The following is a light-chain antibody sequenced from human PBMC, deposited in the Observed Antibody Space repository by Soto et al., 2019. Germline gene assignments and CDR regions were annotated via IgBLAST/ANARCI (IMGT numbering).Light chain of an antibody. CDR1: NSRSGSNY. CDR3: AKWDDSLRVYV. CDR2: RND. Sequence: QPALPQPPSASGTPGQRVTISCSTSNSRSGSNYVYWYQQLPGAAPKLLIYRNDQRPSGVPDRFSGSKSGTSASLAISGLRSEDEGDYFCAKWDDSLRVYVFGSGTKVTVL. J-gene: IGLJ1*01. V-gene: IGLV1-47*01.